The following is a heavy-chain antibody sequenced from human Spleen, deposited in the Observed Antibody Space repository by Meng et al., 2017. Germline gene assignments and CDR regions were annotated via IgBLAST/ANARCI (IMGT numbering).Heavy chain of an antibody. CDR3: ARDQARGDGYIRGVAFDI. V-gene: IGHV1-18*01. J-gene: IGHJ3*02. CDR2: ISPYNGNT. CDR1: GYTFISYG. D-gene: IGHD5-24*01. Sequence: ASVKVSCKGSGYTFISYGITWVRQAPGQGLEWLGLISPYNGNTNYAQKFQGRVTMTTDTSTSTAYMELRSLRSDDTAVYYCARDQARGDGYIRGVAFDIWGQGTMVTVSS.